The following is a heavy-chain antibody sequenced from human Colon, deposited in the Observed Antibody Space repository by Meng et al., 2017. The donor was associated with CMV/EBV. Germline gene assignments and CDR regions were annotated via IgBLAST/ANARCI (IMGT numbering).Heavy chain of an antibody. CDR3: ATDFGWYRRIY. CDR1: GFSFSDYW. V-gene: IGHV3-7*03. D-gene: IGHD6-19*01. CDR2: MSPAENEY. Sequence: GESLKISCAASGFSFSDYWVTWVRQRPGKGLELVANMSPAENEYSYGDSVEGRFTMSRDNAKDSLYLDMTGLRADDTAVYFCATDFGWYRRIYWGQGTPVTVSS. J-gene: IGHJ4*01.